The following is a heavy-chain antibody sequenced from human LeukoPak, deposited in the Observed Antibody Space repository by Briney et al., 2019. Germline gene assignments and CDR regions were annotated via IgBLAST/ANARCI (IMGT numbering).Heavy chain of an antibody. V-gene: IGHV3-23*01. D-gene: IGHD4-11*01. CDR3: AKSPGNYEWGEFDY. CDR1: GSSFSSYA. Sequence: GGSMRLARAVAGSSFSSYAMSWDSHAPGKGREWVSAISGSGGSTYYAHSGKGRFTIARDNSKNTLYLQMNSLRAEDTAVYYCAKSPGNYEWGEFDYWGQGTLVTVSS. J-gene: IGHJ4*02. CDR2: ISGSGGST.